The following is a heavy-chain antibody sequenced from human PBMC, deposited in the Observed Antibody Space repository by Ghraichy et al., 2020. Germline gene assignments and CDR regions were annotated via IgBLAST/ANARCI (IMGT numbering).Heavy chain of an antibody. V-gene: IGHV4-39*01. J-gene: IGHJ5*02. Sequence: ESLNISCTVSGGSIRSSSYYWGWIRQPPGKGLEWIGSIYYSGSTYYNPSLKSRVTISVDTSKNQFSLKLSSVTAADTAVYYCARHVYGSGNRWFDPWGQGTLVTVSS. D-gene: IGHD3-10*01. CDR3: ARHVYGSGNRWFDP. CDR1: GGSIRSSSYY. CDR2: IYYSGST.